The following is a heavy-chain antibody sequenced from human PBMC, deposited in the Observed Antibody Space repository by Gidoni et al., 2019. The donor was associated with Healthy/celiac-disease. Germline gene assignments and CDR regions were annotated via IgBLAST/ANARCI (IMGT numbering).Heavy chain of an antibody. CDR1: GFTFDDYA. J-gene: IGHJ4*02. V-gene: IGHV3-9*01. CDR2: ISWNSGSI. Sequence: EVQLVESGGGLVQPGRSLRLSCAASGFTFDDYAMHWVRQAPGKGLEWVSGISWNSGSIGYADSVKGRFTISRDNAKNSLYLQMNSLRAEDTALYYCAKDFEVVAATGIDYWGQGTLVTVSS. D-gene: IGHD2-15*01. CDR3: AKDFEVVAATGIDY.